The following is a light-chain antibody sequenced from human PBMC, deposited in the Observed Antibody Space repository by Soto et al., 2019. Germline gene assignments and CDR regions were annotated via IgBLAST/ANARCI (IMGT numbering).Light chain of an antibody. CDR2: GAS. J-gene: IGKJ1*01. CDR1: QSVSSGY. V-gene: IGKV3-20*01. Sequence: EIVLTQSPGTLSLSPGEKATLSCRASQSVSSGYLAWYQQQPGQAPRLLIYGASSRATGIPDRFSGSGSGTDFTLTIRRLEPEDFAVYYCQQYGSSSWTFGLGTKVEIK. CDR3: QQYGSSSWT.